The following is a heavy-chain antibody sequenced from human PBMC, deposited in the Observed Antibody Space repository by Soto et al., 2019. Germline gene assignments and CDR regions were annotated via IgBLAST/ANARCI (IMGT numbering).Heavy chain of an antibody. CDR2: IYYSGST. V-gene: IGHV4-31*03. J-gene: IGHJ6*02. Sequence: SETLSLTCTVSGGSISSGGYYWSWIRQHPGKGLEWIGYIYYSGSTYYNPSLKSRVTISVDTSENQFSLKLSSVTAADTAVYYCARDRTGVTYYYYGMDVWGQGTTVTVSS. CDR1: GGSISSGGYY. CDR3: ARDRTGVTYYYYGMDV. D-gene: IGHD7-27*01.